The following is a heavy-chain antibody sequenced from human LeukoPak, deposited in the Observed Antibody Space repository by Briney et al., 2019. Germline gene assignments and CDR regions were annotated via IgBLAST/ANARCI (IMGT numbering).Heavy chain of an antibody. Sequence: GGSLRLFCAASGFTFHRNAISLVRQAPGKGLELVSTIGGSGDKTFYADSVKGRFTISRDNSKNMLHLQMSSLTGEDTALYYCVRRGDASSGWGDHDYWGQGALVTVSS. J-gene: IGHJ4*02. V-gene: IGHV3-23*01. CDR3: VRRGDASSGWGDHDY. CDR2: IGGSGDKT. CDR1: GFTFHRNA. D-gene: IGHD6-19*01.